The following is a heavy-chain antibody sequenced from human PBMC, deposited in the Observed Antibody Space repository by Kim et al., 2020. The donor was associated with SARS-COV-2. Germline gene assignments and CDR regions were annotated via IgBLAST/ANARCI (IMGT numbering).Heavy chain of an antibody. CDR1: GFTFSSYE. CDR3: ARDDITEYYYYGMDV. V-gene: IGHV3-48*03. D-gene: IGHD3-16*01. CDR2: ISSSGSTI. J-gene: IGHJ6*02. Sequence: GGSLRLSCAASGFTFSSYEMNWVRQAPGKGLEWVSYISSSGSTIYYADSVKGRFTISRDNAKNSLYLQMNSLRAEDTAVYYCARDDITEYYYYGMDVWGQGTTVTVSS.